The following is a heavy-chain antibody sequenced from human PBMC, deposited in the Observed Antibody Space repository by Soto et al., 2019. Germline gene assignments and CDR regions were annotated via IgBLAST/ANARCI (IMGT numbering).Heavy chain of an antibody. CDR3: AKLRTDFDY. CDR1: GFTFSSYA. J-gene: IGHJ4*02. Sequence: GGSLRLSCAASGFTFSSYAMTWVRQAPGKGLEWVSGISSTSGGTYYADSVRGRFTISRDNSKNTLYLQMSSLSAEDTAVYYCAKLRTDFDYWGQGTLVTVSS. CDR2: ISSTSGGT. V-gene: IGHV3-23*01.